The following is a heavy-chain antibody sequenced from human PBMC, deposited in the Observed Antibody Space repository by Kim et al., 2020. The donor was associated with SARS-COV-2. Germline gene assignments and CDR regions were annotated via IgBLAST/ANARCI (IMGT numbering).Heavy chain of an antibody. D-gene: IGHD6-13*01. V-gene: IGHV4-4*02. Sequence: SETLSLTCAVSGGSISSSNWWSWVRQPPGKGLEWIGEIYHSGSTNYNPSLKSRVTISVDKSKNQFSLKLSSVTAADTAVYYCARFSSSRTGGLIDYWGQGTLVTVSS. CDR2: IYHSGST. J-gene: IGHJ4*02. CDR1: GGSISSSNW. CDR3: ARFSSSRTGGLIDY.